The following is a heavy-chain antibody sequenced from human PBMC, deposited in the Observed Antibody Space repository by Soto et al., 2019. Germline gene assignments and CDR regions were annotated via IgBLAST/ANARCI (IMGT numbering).Heavy chain of an antibody. Sequence: EVQLLESGGGSVQPGGSLRLSCAASGFTFSSYAMHWVRRPPGKGLEWVSSISGSGGTAYYADSVKGRFSISRDSLANTLYLQMNSRRAEDTAVYYCAKGRGQNWNFDYWGQATLVTVSP. CDR1: GFTFSSYA. D-gene: IGHD1-1*01. CDR3: AKGRGQNWNFDY. V-gene: IGHV3-23*01. J-gene: IGHJ4*02. CDR2: ISGSGGTA.